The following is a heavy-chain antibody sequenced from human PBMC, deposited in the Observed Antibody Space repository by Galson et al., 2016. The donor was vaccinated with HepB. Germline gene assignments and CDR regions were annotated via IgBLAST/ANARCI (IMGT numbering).Heavy chain of an antibody. CDR3: SRAEDY. CDR1: GFSFSSSW. CDR2: LNQDGSQQ. Sequence: SLRLSCAASGFSFSSSWMSWVRQTPGKGLEWVANLNQDGSQQFYLDSVKGRFTISRDNAKNLLYLQMNSLRAEDTAVYYCSRAEDYWGQGTLVTVSS. J-gene: IGHJ4*02. V-gene: IGHV3-7*04. D-gene: IGHD1-14*01.